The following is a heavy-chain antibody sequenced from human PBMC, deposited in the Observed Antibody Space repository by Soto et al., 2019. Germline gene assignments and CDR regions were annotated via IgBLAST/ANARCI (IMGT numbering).Heavy chain of an antibody. CDR1: GGSFSGYY. CDR2: INHSRST. Sequence: QVQLQQWGAGLLKPSETLSLTCAVYGGSFSGYYWSWIRQPPGKGLEWIGEINHSRSTNYNPSLKSRVTISVDTSKNQFSLKLSSVTAADTAVYYCARQYCSSTSCYAIDYWGQGTLVTVSS. D-gene: IGHD2-2*01. CDR3: ARQYCSSTSCYAIDY. V-gene: IGHV4-34*01. J-gene: IGHJ4*02.